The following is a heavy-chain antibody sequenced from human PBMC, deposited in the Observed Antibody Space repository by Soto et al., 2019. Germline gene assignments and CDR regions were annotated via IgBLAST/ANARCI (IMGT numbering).Heavy chain of an antibody. CDR3: AREVHDYGDYADYFDY. V-gene: IGHV4-31*03. Sequence: SETLPLTCTVSGGSISSGGYYWSWIRKHPGKGLEWIGYIYYSGSTYYNPSLKSRVTISVDTSKNQFSLKLSSVTAADTAVYYCAREVHDYGDYADYFDYWGQGTLVTVSS. CDR1: GGSISSGGYY. D-gene: IGHD4-17*01. J-gene: IGHJ4*02. CDR2: IYYSGST.